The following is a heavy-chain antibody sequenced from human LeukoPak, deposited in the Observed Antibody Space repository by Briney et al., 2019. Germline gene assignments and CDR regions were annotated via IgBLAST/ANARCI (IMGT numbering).Heavy chain of an antibody. J-gene: IGHJ5*02. D-gene: IGHD3-10*01. CDR3: ASVPLITMVRGVITKETNWFDP. Sequence: SQTLSLTCTVSGGSISSGDYYWSWIRQPPGKGLEWIGEINHSGSTNYNPSLKSRVTISVDTSKNQFSLKLSSVTAADTAVYYCASVPLITMVRGVITKETNWFDPWGQGTLVTVSS. V-gene: IGHV4-30-4*01. CDR2: INHSGST. CDR1: GGSISSGDYY.